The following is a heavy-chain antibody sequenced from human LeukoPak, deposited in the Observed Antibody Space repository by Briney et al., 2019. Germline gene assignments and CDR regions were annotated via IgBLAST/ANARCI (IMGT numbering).Heavy chain of an antibody. D-gene: IGHD3-10*01. J-gene: IGHJ4*02. Sequence: SETLPLTCTVSGGPISSYYWSWIRQPPGKGLEWIGYIYYSGNTNYNPSLKSRVTISVDTSKNQFSLKLSSVTAADTAVYYCARGPGMVRGVRFDYWGQGTLVTVSS. V-gene: IGHV4-59*01. CDR2: IYYSGNT. CDR1: GGPISSYY. CDR3: ARGPGMVRGVRFDY.